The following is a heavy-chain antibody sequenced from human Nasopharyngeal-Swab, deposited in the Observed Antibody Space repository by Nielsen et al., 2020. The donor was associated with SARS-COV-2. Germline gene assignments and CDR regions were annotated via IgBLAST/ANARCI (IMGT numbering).Heavy chain of an antibody. CDR3: ARYKDQRWRQNDY. Sequence: GSLRLSCTVSGGSISSSSYYWGWIRQPPGKGLEWIGSIYYSGSTYYNPSLKSRVTISVDTSKNQFSLKLSSVTAADTAVYYRARYKDQRWRQNDYWGQGTLVTVSS. D-gene: IGHD5-24*01. V-gene: IGHV4-39*01. J-gene: IGHJ4*02. CDR1: GGSISSSSYY. CDR2: IYYSGST.